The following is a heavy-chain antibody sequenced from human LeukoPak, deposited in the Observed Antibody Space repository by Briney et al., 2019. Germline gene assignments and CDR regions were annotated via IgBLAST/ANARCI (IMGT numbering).Heavy chain of an antibody. V-gene: IGHV4-4*02. CDR2: IYHSGST. J-gene: IGHJ3*02. CDR3: ARITYYYDSSGPI. D-gene: IGHD3-22*01. CDR1: GGSISSSNW. Sequence: NASETLSLTCAVSGGSISSSNWWSWVRQPPGKGLEWIGEIYHSGSTNYNPSLKSRVTISVDTSKNQFSLKLSSVTAADTAVYYCARITYYYDSSGPIWGQGTMVTVSS.